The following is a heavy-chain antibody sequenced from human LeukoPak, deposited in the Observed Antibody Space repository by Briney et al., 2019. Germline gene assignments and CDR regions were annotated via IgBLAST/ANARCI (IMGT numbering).Heavy chain of an antibody. CDR3: ARGGPDYVIDY. V-gene: IGHV3-30*19. CDR1: GFTFSSYG. D-gene: IGHD4-17*01. Sequence: GGSLRLSCAASGFTFSSYGMHWVRQAPGKGLEWVAVISYDGSNKYYADSVKGRFTISRDNSKNTLYLQMNSLRAEDTAVYYCARGGPDYVIDYWGQGTLVTVSS. J-gene: IGHJ4*02. CDR2: ISYDGSNK.